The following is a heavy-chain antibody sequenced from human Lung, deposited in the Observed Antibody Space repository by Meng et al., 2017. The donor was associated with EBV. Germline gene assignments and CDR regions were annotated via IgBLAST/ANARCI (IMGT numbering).Heavy chain of an antibody. CDR1: GGTFSNSG. J-gene: IGHJ4*02. V-gene: IGHV1-69*01. Sequence: VQRGRTGAEGTQPGSSVKVSCKASGGTFSNSGAINWVRQAPGQGLEWMGGIVPILSTTDYAQKFQGRVSFSADESTGTASMELSSLRSEDTAIYHCASRRVIQEAPFDSWGQGTLVTVSS. CDR3: ASRRVIQEAPFDS. D-gene: IGHD3-10*01. CDR2: IVPILSTT.